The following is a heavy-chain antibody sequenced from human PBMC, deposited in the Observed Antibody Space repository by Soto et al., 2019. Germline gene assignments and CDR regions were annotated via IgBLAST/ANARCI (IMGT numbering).Heavy chain of an antibody. CDR3: ARRASR. J-gene: IGHJ1*01. CDR2: IHPIGQPI. V-gene: IGHV3-48*03. CDR1: DFTFSSSE. D-gene: IGHD1-26*01. Sequence: WGYRRVSCGFSDFTFSSSEMYWVRQAPGKGLEWVSYIHPIGQPIFYADSVKGRFTISRENAKNSLYLQMSSLRAEDSAVYYCARRASRWGHGTMVTVSS.